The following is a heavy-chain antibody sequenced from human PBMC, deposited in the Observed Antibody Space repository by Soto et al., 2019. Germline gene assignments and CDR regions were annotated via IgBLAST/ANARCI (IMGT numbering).Heavy chain of an antibody. CDR2: ISSSSSTI. Sequence: GGSLRLSCAASGFTFSSYSMNWVRQAPGKGLEWVSYISSSSSTIYYADSVKGRFTISRDNAKNSLYLQMNSLRAEDTAVYYCARDIYSIDAEVDYWGQGTLVTVSS. CDR3: ARDIYSIDAEVDY. D-gene: IGHD4-4*01. CDR1: GFTFSSYS. V-gene: IGHV3-48*01. J-gene: IGHJ4*02.